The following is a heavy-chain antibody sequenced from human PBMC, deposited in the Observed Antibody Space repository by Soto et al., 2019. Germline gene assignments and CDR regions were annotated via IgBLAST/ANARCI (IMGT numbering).Heavy chain of an antibody. V-gene: IGHV3-33*08. D-gene: IGHD3-10*01. J-gene: IGHJ4*02. CDR2: IWYDGSNK. CDR3: ARSYYYGSGSYWDFDY. CDR1: RFTFSTYE. Sequence: GGSLRLSCAASRFTFSTYEMHWLRQAPGKGLEWVAVIWYDGSNKYYADSVKGRFTISRDNSKNTLYLQMNSQRAEDTAVYYCARSYYYGSGSYWDFDYWGQGTLVTVSS.